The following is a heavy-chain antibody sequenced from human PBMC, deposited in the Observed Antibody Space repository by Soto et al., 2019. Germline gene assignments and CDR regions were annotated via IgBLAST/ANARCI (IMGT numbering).Heavy chain of an antibody. CDR2: IYYSGST. CDR1: GVSISSYY. CDR3: ARVGDYYYYYMDV. J-gene: IGHJ6*03. V-gene: IGHV4-59*01. Sequence: PSGTLSLTCTVSGVSISSYYWIWIRQPPGKGLEWIGYIYYSGSTNYNPSLKSRVTISVDTSKNQFSLKLSSVTAADTAVYYCARVGDYYYYYMDVWGKGTTVTVSS.